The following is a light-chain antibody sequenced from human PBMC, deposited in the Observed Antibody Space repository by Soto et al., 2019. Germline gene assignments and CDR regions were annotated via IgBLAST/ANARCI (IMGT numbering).Light chain of an antibody. CDR2: DAS. V-gene: IGKV1-9*01. J-gene: IGKJ1*01. Sequence: DTQLTQSPSFLSASVGDRVPFTYRASQGISSYLAWCQQKPGKGPKLLIYDASTLHTGVPSRFSGSRSGAEFTLTISSLQPDDFAAYYCQQYNSYSWTFGQGTKVDIK. CDR3: QQYNSYSWT. CDR1: QGISSY.